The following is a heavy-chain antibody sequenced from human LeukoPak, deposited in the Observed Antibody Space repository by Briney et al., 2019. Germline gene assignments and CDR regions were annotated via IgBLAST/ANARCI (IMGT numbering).Heavy chain of an antibody. J-gene: IGHJ1*01. CDR1: GGPLTISY. V-gene: IGHV4-59*13. Sequence: RPSETLSLTCTVSGGPLTISYWSWIRQPPGRGLEWVGYIYYTGVTNYHPPLGGRVSMSLTMSKTLLSLTLDSVTAADPAVSYCVRGERCGGDCSSRQQWGQGTLVTVSS. CDR2: IYYTGVT. CDR3: VRGERCGGDCSSRQQ. D-gene: IGHD2-21*02.